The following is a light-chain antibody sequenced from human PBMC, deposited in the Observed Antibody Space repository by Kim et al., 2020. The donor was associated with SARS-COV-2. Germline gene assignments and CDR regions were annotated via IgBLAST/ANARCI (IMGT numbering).Light chain of an antibody. J-gene: IGLJ3*02. CDR3: QVWDSSSELV. V-gene: IGLV3-21*04. CDR2: YDS. Sequence: SYELTQPPSVSVAPGKTARITCGGNNIGSKSVHWYQQKPGQAPVLVIYYDSDRPSGIPERFSGSNSGNTATLTISRVEAGDEADYYCQVWDSSSELVFGG. CDR1: NIGSKS.